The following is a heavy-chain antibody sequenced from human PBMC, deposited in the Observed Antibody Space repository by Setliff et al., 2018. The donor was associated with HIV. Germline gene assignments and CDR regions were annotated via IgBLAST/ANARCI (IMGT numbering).Heavy chain of an antibody. CDR2: IYSGGST. J-gene: IGHJ6*03. D-gene: IGHD3-22*01. CDR3: ARVDGESFQGLFRHYYYYYMDV. V-gene: IGHV3-53*01. Sequence: GSLRLSCAASGFTVSSNYMSWVRQAPGKGLEWVSVIYSGGSTYYADSVKGRFTISRDNSKNTLYLQMNSLRAEDTAVYYCARVDGESFQGLFRHYYYYYMDVWGKGTTVTVSS. CDR1: GFTVSSNY.